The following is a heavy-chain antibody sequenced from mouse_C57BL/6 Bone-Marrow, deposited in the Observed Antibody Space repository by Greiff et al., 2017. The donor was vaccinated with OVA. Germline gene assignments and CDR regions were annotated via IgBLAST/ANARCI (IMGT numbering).Heavy chain of an antibody. Sequence: EVKLVESGGGLVKPGGSLKLSCAASGFTFGDYGMHWVRQAPEKGLEWVAYISSGSSTIYYADTVKGRFTISRDNAKNTLFLQMTSLRSEDTAMYYCARSGRGDYYAMDYWGQGTSVTVSS. V-gene: IGHV5-17*01. D-gene: IGHD4-1*01. J-gene: IGHJ4*01. CDR3: ARSGRGDYYAMDY. CDR1: GFTFGDYG. CDR2: ISSGSSTI.